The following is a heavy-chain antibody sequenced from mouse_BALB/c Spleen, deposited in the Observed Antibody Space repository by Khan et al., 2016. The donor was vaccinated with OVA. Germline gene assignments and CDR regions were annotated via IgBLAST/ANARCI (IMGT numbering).Heavy chain of an antibody. J-gene: IGHJ3*01. CDR3: ARRGYDYGRGALFAY. V-gene: IGHV2-2*02. CDR1: GFSLNNYS. D-gene: IGHD2-4*01. Sequence: VELVESGPGLVQPSQSLSITCTVSGFSLNNYSVHWVRQSPGKGLEWLGVIWSAGSTDYNAAFISRLTISKDNSRSQVFFKMNSQQPNDTAIYYCARRGYDYGRGALFAYWGQGTLVTVSA. CDR2: IWSAGST.